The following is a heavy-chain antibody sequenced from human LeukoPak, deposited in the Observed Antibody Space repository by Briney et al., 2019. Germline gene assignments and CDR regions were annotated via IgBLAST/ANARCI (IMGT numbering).Heavy chain of an antibody. CDR3: ATPHGDGDY. D-gene: IGHD7-27*01. CDR1: GFTFSDHY. V-gene: IGHV3-11*01. CDR2: IRSSGDTI. Sequence: GGSLRLSCAASGFTFSDHYMNWIRQAPGKGLEWVSYIRSSGDTIYYADSVKGRFTISRDNAKNSLYLQMNSLRVEDTAVYYCATPHGDGDYWGQGTLVTVSS. J-gene: IGHJ4*02.